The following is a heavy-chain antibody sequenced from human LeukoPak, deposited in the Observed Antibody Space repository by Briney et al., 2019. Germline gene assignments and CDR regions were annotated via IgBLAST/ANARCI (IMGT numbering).Heavy chain of an antibody. CDR2: IYYSGST. Sequence: SETLSLTCTVSGGSISRSSYYWGWIRQPPGKGLEWIGSIYYSGSTYYNPSLKSRVTISVDTSKNQFSLKLSSVTAADTAVYYCAGVSGITMIVVVPEDGFDIWGQGTMVTVSS. J-gene: IGHJ3*02. CDR3: AGVSGITMIVVVPEDGFDI. CDR1: GGSISRSSYY. D-gene: IGHD3-22*01. V-gene: IGHV4-39*01.